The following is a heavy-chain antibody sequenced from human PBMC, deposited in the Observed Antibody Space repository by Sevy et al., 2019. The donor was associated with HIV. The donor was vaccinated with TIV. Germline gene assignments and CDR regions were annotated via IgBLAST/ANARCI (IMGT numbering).Heavy chain of an antibody. CDR2: INPNSGGT. D-gene: IGHD5-12*01. CDR3: ARSRFGVATIPIWGLGY. CDR1: GYTFTGYY. J-gene: IGHJ4*02. V-gene: IGHV1-2*02. Sequence: ASVKVSCKASGYTFTGYYMHWVRQAPGQGLEWMGWINPNSGGTNYAQKFQGRVTMTRDTSISTAYMELSRLRSDDTAVYYCARSRFGVATIPIWGLGYWGQGTLVTVSS.